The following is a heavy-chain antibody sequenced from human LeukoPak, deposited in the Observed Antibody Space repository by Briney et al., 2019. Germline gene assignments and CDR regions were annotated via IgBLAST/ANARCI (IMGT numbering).Heavy chain of an antibody. CDR3: ARVSYSSSWYYFDY. D-gene: IGHD6-13*01. J-gene: IGHJ4*02. V-gene: IGHV4-59*01. CDR1: GGSISSYY. CDR2: IYYSGST. Sequence: SETLSLTCTVSGGSISSYYWSWIRQPPGKGLEWIGYIYYSGSTNYNPSLKSRVTISVDTSRNQFSLKLSSVTAADTAVYYCARVSYSSSWYYFDYWGQGTLVTVSS.